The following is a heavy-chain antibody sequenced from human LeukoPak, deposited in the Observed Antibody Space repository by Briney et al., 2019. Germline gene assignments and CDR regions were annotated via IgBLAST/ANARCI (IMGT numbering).Heavy chain of an antibody. CDR1: GGSISGYY. V-gene: IGHV4-4*07. CDR3: ARAAGAAGGQYFDY. J-gene: IGHJ4*02. CDR2: IYTNGDT. D-gene: IGHD6-13*01. Sequence: SETLSLTCTVSGGSISGYYGSWIRQPAGQGLEWIGRIYTNGDTKFNPSLKSRVTMSVDTSKNQLSLKLRPVTAADTAVYYCARAAGAAGGQYFDYWGQGTLVTVSS.